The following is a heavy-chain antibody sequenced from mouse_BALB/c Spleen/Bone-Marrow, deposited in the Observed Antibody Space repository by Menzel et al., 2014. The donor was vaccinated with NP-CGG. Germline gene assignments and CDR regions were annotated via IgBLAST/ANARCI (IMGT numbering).Heavy chain of an antibody. CDR3: ARHHRYAYYFDY. CDR2: IHPNSGNT. Sequence: QVQLQQSGSVLVRPGASVKLSCKASGYTFTNSWMHWAKQRPGQGLEWIGEIHPNSGNTNHNEKFEGKATLTVDTSSTTAYVDLSSLTSEDSAVYYCARHHRYAYYFDYWGQGTALTVSS. J-gene: IGHJ2*01. CDR1: GYTFTNSW. D-gene: IGHD2-14*01. V-gene: IGHV1S130*01.